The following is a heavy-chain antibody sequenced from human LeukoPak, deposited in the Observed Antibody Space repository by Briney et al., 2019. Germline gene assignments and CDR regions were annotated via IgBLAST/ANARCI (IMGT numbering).Heavy chain of an antibody. CDR3: AKDISVLLWFGDSTGAFDI. CDR2: ISYDGSNK. CDR1: GVTFSSYG. Sequence: AGRSLRLSCAASGVTFSSYGMHWVRQAPGKGLEWVAVISYDGSNKYYADSVKGRFTISRDNSKNTLYLQMNSLRAEDTAVYYCAKDISVLLWFGDSTGAFDIWGQGTMVTVSS. V-gene: IGHV3-30*18. D-gene: IGHD3-10*01. J-gene: IGHJ3*02.